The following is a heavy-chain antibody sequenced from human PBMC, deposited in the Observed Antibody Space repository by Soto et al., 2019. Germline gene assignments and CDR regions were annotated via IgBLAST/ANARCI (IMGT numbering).Heavy chain of an antibody. CDR1: GFIFSDYS. CDR3: AREAGMDV. CDR2: ITKTSGTK. Sequence: GGSLRLSCAASGFIFSDYSMNWVRQAPGKGLEWVSYITKTSGTKDDADSVKGRFTISRDNAKNSLYLQMNSLRDEDTAVYYCAREAGMDVWGQGTTVTVSS. V-gene: IGHV3-48*02. J-gene: IGHJ6*02.